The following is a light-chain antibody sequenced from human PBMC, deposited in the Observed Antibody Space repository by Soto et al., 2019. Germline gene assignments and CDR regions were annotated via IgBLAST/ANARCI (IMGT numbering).Light chain of an antibody. V-gene: IGKV3-20*01. J-gene: IGKJ1*01. CDR3: QQYDSSRLT. CDR2: GAS. Sequence: EIVLTQSPGTLSLSPGERATLSCRASQSVSSTYLAWYQKKPGQAPRLLIYGASNRATGIPERFSGSGSGTDFTLTISRLEPEDFAVYYCQQYDSSRLTFGQGTRVDIK. CDR1: QSVSSTY.